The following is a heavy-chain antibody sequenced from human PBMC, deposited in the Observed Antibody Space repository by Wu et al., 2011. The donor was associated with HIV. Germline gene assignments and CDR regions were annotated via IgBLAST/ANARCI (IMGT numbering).Heavy chain of an antibody. V-gene: IGHV1-2*02. D-gene: IGHD5-18*01. CDR3: ARDNSYALKGGAFDI. J-gene: IGHJ3*02. CDR2: INPNSGGT. Sequence: QVQLVQSGAEVKKPGASVKVSCKASGYTFTGYYMHWVRQAPGQGLEWMGWINPNSGGTNYAQKFQGRVTMTRDTSISTAYMELSRLRPDDTAVYYCARDNSYALKGGAFDIWGQGTMVTVSS. CDR1: GYTFTGYY.